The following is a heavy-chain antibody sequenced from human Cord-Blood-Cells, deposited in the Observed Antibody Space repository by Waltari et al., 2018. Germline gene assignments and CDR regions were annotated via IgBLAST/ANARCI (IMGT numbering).Heavy chain of an antibody. D-gene: IGHD2-15*01. Sequence: QVQLQESGPGLVKPSQTLSLTCTVSGGSISSGGYYWSWIRQHPGKGLEWIGYIHYSGSTNSNPSRKGRVTISGDTSKSQFSLKVRSVPAADTAVYYCAREVVVVVAARVGEYFDYWGQGTLVTVSS. CDR3: AREVVVVVAARVGEYFDY. CDR2: IHYSGST. CDR1: GGSISSGGYY. J-gene: IGHJ4*02. V-gene: IGHV4-31*03.